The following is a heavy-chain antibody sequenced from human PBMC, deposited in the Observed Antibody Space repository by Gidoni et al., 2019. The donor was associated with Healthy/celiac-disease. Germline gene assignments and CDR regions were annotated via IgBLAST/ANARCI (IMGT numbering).Heavy chain of an antibody. Sequence: EVQLVESGGGLVKPGGSLRLSCAASGFNFGPYTMNWFRQAPGKGLEWVSAITSSGGYIYYADSVKGRFTISRDDAKNSLYLQMNSLRAQDTAVYYCARDKGPDTTDAFDIWGQGTMVTVSS. CDR1: GFNFGPYT. D-gene: IGHD1-1*01. J-gene: IGHJ3*02. CDR2: ITSSGGYI. CDR3: ARDKGPDTTDAFDI. V-gene: IGHV3-21*01.